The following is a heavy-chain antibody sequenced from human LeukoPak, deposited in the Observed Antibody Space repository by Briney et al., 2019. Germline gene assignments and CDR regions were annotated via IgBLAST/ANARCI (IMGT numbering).Heavy chain of an antibody. J-gene: IGHJ4*02. D-gene: IGHD3-16*01. CDR1: GFTVSNNY. V-gene: IGHV3-53*01. CDR3: AGIYVWGSYSPYYFDY. CDR2: IYSGGST. Sequence: QAGGSLRLSCAASGFTVSNNYMSWVRQAPGKGLEWVSVIYSGGSTYYADSVKGRFTISRDNSKNTLYLQMNSLRAEDTAVYYCAGIYVWGSYSPYYFDYWGQGILVTVSS.